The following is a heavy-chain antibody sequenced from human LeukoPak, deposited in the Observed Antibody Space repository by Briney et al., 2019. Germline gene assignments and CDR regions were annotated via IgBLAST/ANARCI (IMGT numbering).Heavy chain of an antibody. CDR1: SASISSYY. CDR2: IQNTGGT. CDR3: AKHGSGWSFDY. V-gene: IGHV4-59*01. Sequence: SGTLSLTCTVSSASISSYYWGWIRQPPGKGLEWIGYIQNTGGTNYNPSLKSRVSISKDTSKNQFSLKVSSVTAADTAVYYCAKHGSGWSFDYWGQGTLVTVSS. D-gene: IGHD6-19*01. J-gene: IGHJ4*02.